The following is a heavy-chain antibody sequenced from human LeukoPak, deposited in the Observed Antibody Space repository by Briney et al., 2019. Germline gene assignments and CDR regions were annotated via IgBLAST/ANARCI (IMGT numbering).Heavy chain of an antibody. CDR2: IHYDASNK. CDR3: AKDFTTVRIAAAVHFDY. Sequence: GGSLRLFCAASGFTFSNYGMHWVRQAPGKGPEWVAFIHYDASNKYYADSVKGRFTISRDNSKNTLYLQMNSLRAEDTAVYYCAKDFTTVRIAAAVHFDYWGQGTLVTVSS. V-gene: IGHV3-30*02. D-gene: IGHD6-13*01. CDR1: GFTFSNYG. J-gene: IGHJ4*02.